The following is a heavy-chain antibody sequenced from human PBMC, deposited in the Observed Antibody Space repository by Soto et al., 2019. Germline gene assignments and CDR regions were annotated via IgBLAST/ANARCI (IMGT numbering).Heavy chain of an antibody. D-gene: IGHD3-10*01. J-gene: IGHJ6*02. CDR3: TRDSPPPPYFAYYGMDV. CDR2: IDFSGRT. CDR1: GASISSGDFH. V-gene: IGHV4-31*11. Sequence: QVQLQESGPGLVKPSETLSLTCAVSGASISSGDFHWTWIRQRPGEGLEWIGYIDFSGRTYYNPSLRIRLSTSVDTSQNHFSLRLNSMTPADTAVYYCTRDSPPPPYFAYYGMDVWGQGTTVTVSS.